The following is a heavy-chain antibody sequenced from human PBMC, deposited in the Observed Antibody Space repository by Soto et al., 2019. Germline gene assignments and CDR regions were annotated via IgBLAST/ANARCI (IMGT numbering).Heavy chain of an antibody. CDR2: ISAYNGNT. D-gene: IGHD3-16*01. CDR3: ARGGPPIDY. V-gene: IGHV1-18*01. CDR1: GYTFTNFG. Sequence: QVQLVQSGAEVKKPGASVKVSCKASGYTFTNFGISGVRQAPGQGLEWMGWISAYNGNTNYAQKFQGRVTMTTDTSPSTAYMEVRSLRFNDTAVYYCARGGPPIDYWGQGTLVTVSS. J-gene: IGHJ4*02.